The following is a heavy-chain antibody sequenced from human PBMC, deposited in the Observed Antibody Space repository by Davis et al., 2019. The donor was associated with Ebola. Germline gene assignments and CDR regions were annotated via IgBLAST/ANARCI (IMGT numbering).Heavy chain of an antibody. CDR1: GGTFSSYA. J-gene: IGHJ4*02. V-gene: IGHV1-69*13. CDR3: ARDRYSDGSGYFFEQSH. Sequence: SVKVSCKASGGTFSSYAINWVRQAPGQGLEWMGGIIPIFGTANYAQRFQGRVTITADESTSTAYMELSSLRSEDTAVYYCARDRYSDGSGYFFEQSHWGQGTLVTVSS. D-gene: IGHD3-22*01. CDR2: IIPIFGTA.